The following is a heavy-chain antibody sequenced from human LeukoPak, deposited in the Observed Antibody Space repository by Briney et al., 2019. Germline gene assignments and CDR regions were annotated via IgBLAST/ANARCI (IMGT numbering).Heavy chain of an antibody. Sequence: GGSLRLSCAVSGFIVSGNHITWVRQAPGKGLEWVSSISSSSSYIYYADSVKGRFTISRDNAKNSLYLQMNSLRAEDTAVYYCAGGGVNWNYLGRDYWGQGTLVTVSS. D-gene: IGHD1-7*01. CDR1: GFIVSGNH. CDR2: ISSSSSYI. V-gene: IGHV3-21*01. CDR3: AGGGVNWNYLGRDY. J-gene: IGHJ4*02.